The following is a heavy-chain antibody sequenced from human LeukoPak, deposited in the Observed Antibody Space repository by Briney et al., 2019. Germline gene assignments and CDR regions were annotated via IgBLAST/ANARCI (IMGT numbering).Heavy chain of an antibody. CDR3: ARANSGYDYYYFDY. CDR2: ISSSSSYI. J-gene: IGHJ4*02. Sequence: PGGSLRLSCAASGFTFSSYSMNWVRQAPGKGLEWVSSISSSSSYIYYADSVKGRFTISRDIAKNSLYLQMNSLRAEDTAVYYCARANSGYDYYYFDYWGQGTLVTVSS. D-gene: IGHD5-12*01. CDR1: GFTFSSYS. V-gene: IGHV3-21*01.